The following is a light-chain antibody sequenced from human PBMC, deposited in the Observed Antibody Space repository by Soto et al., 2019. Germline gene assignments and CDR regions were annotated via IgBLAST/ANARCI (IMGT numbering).Light chain of an antibody. CDR2: DAS. CDR1: QVIRGA. CDR3: QQFDGYPIT. J-gene: IGKJ5*01. Sequence: AIQLTQSPSFLSASVRDKVTITCRASQVIRGALAWYQQKVGGPPKLLIYDASTFASGVSSRFSGSGSGTDFTLTIDSLQPEDSATYYCQQFDGYPITFGQGTRLEIK. V-gene: IGKV1-13*02.